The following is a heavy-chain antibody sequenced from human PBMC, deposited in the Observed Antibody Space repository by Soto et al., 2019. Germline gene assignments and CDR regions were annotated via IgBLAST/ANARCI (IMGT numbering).Heavy chain of an antibody. J-gene: IGHJ6*02. CDR3: ARSRAAAPPRVGMDV. D-gene: IGHD6-13*01. CDR2: IIPFFQTP. Sequence: QVQLVQYGAEVKKPGSSVKVSCKASGGTFSKYAISWVRQAPGQGLEWMGGIIPFFQTPNYAQKYQGRVTITADESTTTAYMEMRSLRSEDTAVYYCARSRAAAPPRVGMDVWGQGTTVTVSS. CDR1: GGTFSKYA. V-gene: IGHV1-69*01.